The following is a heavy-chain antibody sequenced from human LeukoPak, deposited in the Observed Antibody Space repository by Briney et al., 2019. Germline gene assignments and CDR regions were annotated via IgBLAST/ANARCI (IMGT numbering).Heavy chain of an antibody. CDR2: IYPDDSDT. CDR3: ARHEVGGDSSSGYEYYYYMDV. CDR1: GYTFTNYW. J-gene: IGHJ6*03. Sequence: GESLKISCKASGYTFTNYWIGWVRRMPGKGLEWMGIIYPDDSDTKYSPSFQGQVTISVDESISTAYLQWSSLKASDTAIYYCARHEVGGDSSSGYEYYYYMDVWGKGTAVTVSS. V-gene: IGHV5-51*01. D-gene: IGHD3-3*01.